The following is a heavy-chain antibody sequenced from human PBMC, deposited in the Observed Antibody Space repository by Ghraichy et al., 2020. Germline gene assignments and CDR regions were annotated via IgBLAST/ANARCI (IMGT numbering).Heavy chain of an antibody. D-gene: IGHD3-10*01. J-gene: IGHJ4*02. CDR1: GFTFSSYA. CDR2: ISGSGGST. CDR3: AKDPNKITLITMVRGVVDY. V-gene: IGHV3-23*01. Sequence: LSLTCAASGFTFSSYAMSWVRQAPGKGLEWVSAISGSGGSTYYADSVKGRFTISRDNSKNTLYLQMNSLRAEDTAVYYCAKDPNKITLITMVRGVVDYWGQGTLVTVSS.